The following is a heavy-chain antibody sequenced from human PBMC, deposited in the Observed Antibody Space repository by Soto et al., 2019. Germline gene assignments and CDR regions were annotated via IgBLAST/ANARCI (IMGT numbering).Heavy chain of an antibody. CDR2: VYSTGTT. V-gene: IGHV4-61*08. J-gene: IGHJ6*02. CDR3: GRVSKLVAPKDGKRAYFFAIDV. Sequence: QVLLRESGPGLVKPSETLALTCAVSGDSVSSSDFYWTWIPQPPGKPLEWIGYVYSTGTTSYSPSLKSRVDISVDASENQFSLKMRSVNAPDGAVYFCGRVSKLVAPKDGKRAYFFAIDVWGHGTTVTVS. D-gene: IGHD6-6*01. CDR1: GDSVSSSDFY.